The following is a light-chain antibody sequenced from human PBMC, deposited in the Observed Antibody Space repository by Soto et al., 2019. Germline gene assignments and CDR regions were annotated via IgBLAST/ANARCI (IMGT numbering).Light chain of an antibody. CDR2: DVN. J-gene: IGLJ2*01. Sequence: QSVLTQPASVSGSPGQSIAISSIGTSSDVGAYNYVSWYQQHPGKAPKLVIYDVNNRPSGVSNRFSGSKSGNTASLTISGLQAEDEAHYYCGSYTTSGSVVFGGGTKLTVL. V-gene: IGLV2-14*03. CDR1: SSDVGAYNY. CDR3: GSYTTSGSVV.